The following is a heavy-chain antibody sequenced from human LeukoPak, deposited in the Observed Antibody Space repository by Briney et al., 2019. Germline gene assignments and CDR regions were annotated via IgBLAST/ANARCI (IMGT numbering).Heavy chain of an antibody. Sequence: ASVKVSCKASGYTFTDCYMHWVRQAPGQGLEWMGWINPHSGGTSYAQKFQGRVTLTRDTSISTAYMELSRLRSDDTAVYYCARVEGGSYYPFNWYFDLWGRGTLVTVSS. D-gene: IGHD1-26*01. V-gene: IGHV1-2*02. CDR3: ARVEGGSYYPFNWYFDL. CDR1: GYTFTDCY. J-gene: IGHJ2*01. CDR2: INPHSGGT.